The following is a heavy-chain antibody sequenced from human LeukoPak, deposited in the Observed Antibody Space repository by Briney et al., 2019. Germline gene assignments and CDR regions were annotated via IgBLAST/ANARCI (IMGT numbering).Heavy chain of an antibody. J-gene: IGHJ4*02. CDR3: ARDLGVRSSSWSSDY. CDR2: IYTSGST. CDR1: GGSISGGSYY. Sequence: PSETLSLTCTVSGGSISGGSYYWSWIRQPAGKGLEWIGRIYTSGSTNYNPSLKSRVTISVDTSKNQFSLKLSSVTAADTAVYCCARDLGVRSSSWSSDYWGQGTLVTVSS. V-gene: IGHV4-61*02. D-gene: IGHD6-13*01.